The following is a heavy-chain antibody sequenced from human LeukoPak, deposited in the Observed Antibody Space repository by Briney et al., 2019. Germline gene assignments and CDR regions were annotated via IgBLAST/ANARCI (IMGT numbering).Heavy chain of an antibody. D-gene: IGHD2-2*01. CDR3: ARTNIVVVPAAPAAVDI. CDR1: GYTFTSYG. J-gene: IGHJ3*02. V-gene: IGHV1-18*01. CDR2: ISAYNGNT. Sequence: ASVKVSCKASGYTFTSYGIGWVRQAPGQGLEWMGWISAYNGNTNYAQKLQGRVTMTTDTSTSTAYMELRSLRSDDTAVYYCARTNIVVVPAAPAAVDIWGQGTMVTVSS.